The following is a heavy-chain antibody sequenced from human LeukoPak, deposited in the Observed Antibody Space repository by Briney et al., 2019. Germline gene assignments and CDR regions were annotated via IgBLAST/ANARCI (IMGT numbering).Heavy chain of an antibody. D-gene: IGHD2-2*01. CDR3: ARAIVVVPAGDALDI. V-gene: IGHV4-59*01. CDR2: IYYSGST. Sequence: SETLPLTCTVSGGSISSYYWSWIRQPPGKGLEWIGYIYYSGSTNYNPSLKSRVTISVDTSKNQFSLKLSSVTAADTAVYYCARAIVVVPAGDALDIWGQGTMVTVSS. J-gene: IGHJ3*02. CDR1: GGSISSYY.